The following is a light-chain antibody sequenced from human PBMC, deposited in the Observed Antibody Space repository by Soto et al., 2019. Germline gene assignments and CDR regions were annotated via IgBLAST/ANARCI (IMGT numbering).Light chain of an antibody. CDR1: QSISSW. V-gene: IGKV1-5*01. CDR2: DAS. J-gene: IGKJ1*01. Sequence: DIEMIKYPSTLSASVGDRVTITCPARQSISSWLAWYQQKPGKAPKLLNYDASSLESGDPSRFSGSGSGTEFTLTISSLQPDDFATYYCQQYNSYPWTVVQGTKVDSK. CDR3: QQYNSYPWT.